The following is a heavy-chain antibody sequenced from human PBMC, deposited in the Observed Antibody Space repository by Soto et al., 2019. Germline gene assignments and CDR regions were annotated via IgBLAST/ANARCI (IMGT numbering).Heavy chain of an antibody. Sequence: PSETLSLTCAVSGYSISSGYYWAWIRQPPGKGLEWIGTIYHSGGTFHNPSLKSRVTISVDTAKNQFSLKLRSVTAADTAVYYCAVGYCGSASCSREYFQHWGQGTLVTAPQ. J-gene: IGHJ1*01. V-gene: IGHV4-38-2*01. CDR2: IYHSGGT. D-gene: IGHD2-2*01. CDR1: GYSISSGYY. CDR3: AVGYCGSASCSREYFQH.